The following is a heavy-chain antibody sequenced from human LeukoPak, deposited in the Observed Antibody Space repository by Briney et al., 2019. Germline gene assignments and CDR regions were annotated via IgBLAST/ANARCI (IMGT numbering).Heavy chain of an antibody. CDR2: IYYSWST. CDR3: ASGMATMTPFDY. J-gene: IGHJ4*02. V-gene: IGHV4-59*01. CDR1: GGSISSYY. D-gene: IGHD5-24*01. Sequence: SETLSLTCTVSGGSISSYYWSWIRQPPGKGLEWIGYIYYSWSTNYNPSLKSRVTMSVDTSKNQFSLKLSSVTAADTAVYYCASGMATMTPFDYWGQGTLVTVSS.